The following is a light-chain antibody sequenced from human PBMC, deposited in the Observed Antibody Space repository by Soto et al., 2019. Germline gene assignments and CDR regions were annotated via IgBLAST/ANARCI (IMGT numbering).Light chain of an antibody. V-gene: IGKV1-5*01. CDR2: DAS. J-gene: IGKJ1*01. Sequence: DIQMTQSPSTLSASVGYRVTITCPASQSISSSLAWYQQKPGKAPKLLIYDASSLESGVPSRFSGSGSGTEFTLTISSLQPDDFATYYCQQYNSYSPKTFGQGTKV. CDR3: QQYNSYSPKT. CDR1: QSISSS.